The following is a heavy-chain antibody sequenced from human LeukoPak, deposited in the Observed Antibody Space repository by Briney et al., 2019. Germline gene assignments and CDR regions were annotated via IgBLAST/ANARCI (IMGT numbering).Heavy chain of an antibody. V-gene: IGHV1-2*02. D-gene: IGHD3-22*01. CDR3: ARVDSSGSWGFDY. CDR1: GYTFTGYY. CDR2: INPNSGDT. Sequence: GASVKVSCKASGYTFTGYYMHWVRQAPGQGLEWMGWINPNSGDTNYAQKFQGRLTMTRHTSISTAYMELSRLRSDDTAVYYCARVDSSGSWGFDYWGQGTLVTVSS. J-gene: IGHJ4*02.